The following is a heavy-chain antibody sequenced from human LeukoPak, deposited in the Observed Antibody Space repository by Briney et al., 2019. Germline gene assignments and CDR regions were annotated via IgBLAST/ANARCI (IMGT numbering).Heavy chain of an antibody. CDR3: ARSRYSSDAFDI. Sequence: GGSLRLSCAASGFTVSSNYMSWVRQAPGKGLEWVSVIYSGGSTYYADSVKGRFTISRDNSKNTLYLQMNSLRAEDTAVYYCARSRYSSDAFDIWGQGTMVTVSS. D-gene: IGHD1-14*01. J-gene: IGHJ3*02. CDR2: IYSGGST. CDR1: GFTVSSNY. V-gene: IGHV3-66*01.